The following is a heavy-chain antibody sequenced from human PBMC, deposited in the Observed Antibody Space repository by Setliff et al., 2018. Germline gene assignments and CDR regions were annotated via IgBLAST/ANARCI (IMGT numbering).Heavy chain of an antibody. V-gene: IGHV4-4*07. Sequence: PSETLSLTCTVSGGSISNYYWSWIRQPAGKGLEWIGRIYTSGSTNYNPSLKSRVTMSVDTSKNQFSLKLSSVTAADTAVYYCARKGISALSGALDMWGQGTMVT. CDR3: ARKGISALSGALDM. J-gene: IGHJ3*02. CDR2: IYTSGST. D-gene: IGHD1-26*01. CDR1: GGSISNYY.